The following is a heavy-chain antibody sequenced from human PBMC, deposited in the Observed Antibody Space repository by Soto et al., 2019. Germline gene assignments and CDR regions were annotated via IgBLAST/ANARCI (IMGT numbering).Heavy chain of an antibody. CDR2: ISSTGVDT. D-gene: IGHD6-13*01. CDR3: ATLKSAAHFDY. Sequence: EVQLLESGGGLVQPGGSLRLSCAASGFTFSTQAMTWVRQAPGKGLEWVSSISSTGVDTYHADSVKGRFAISRDNSKSTLYLQMTSLRAEDTALYYCATLKSAAHFDYWGQGTLVTVSS. J-gene: IGHJ4*02. CDR1: GFTFSTQA. V-gene: IGHV3-23*01.